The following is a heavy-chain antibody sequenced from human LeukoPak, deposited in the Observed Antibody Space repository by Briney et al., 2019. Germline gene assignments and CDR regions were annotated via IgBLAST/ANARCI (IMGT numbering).Heavy chain of an antibody. D-gene: IGHD3-16*01. CDR1: GGTFSSYA. V-gene: IGHV1-69*05. CDR2: IIPIFGTA. J-gene: IGHJ4*02. CDR3: ARDLSDRGGFDY. Sequence: SVKVSCKASGGTFSSYAIGWVRQAPGQGLEWMGGIIPIFGTANYAQKFQGRVTITTDKSTSTAYMELSSLRSEDTAVYYCARDLSDRGGFDYWGQGTLVTVSS.